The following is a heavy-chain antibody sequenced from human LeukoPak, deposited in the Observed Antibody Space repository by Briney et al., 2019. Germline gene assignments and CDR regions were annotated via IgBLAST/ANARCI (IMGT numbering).Heavy chain of an antibody. CDR1: GGSFSGYY. Sequence: SETLSLTCAVYGGSFSGYYWSWIRQPPGKGLEWIGEINHSGSTNYNPSLKSRVTISVDTSKNQFSLKLSSVTAADTAVYYCARCLIAVAGFDYWGQGTLVTVSS. CDR2: INHSGST. J-gene: IGHJ4*02. D-gene: IGHD6-19*01. CDR3: ARCLIAVAGFDY. V-gene: IGHV4-34*01.